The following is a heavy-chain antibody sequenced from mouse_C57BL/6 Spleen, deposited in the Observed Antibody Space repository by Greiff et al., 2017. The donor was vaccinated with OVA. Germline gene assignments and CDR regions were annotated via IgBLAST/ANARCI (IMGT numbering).Heavy chain of an antibody. D-gene: IGHD1-1*01. CDR1: GFSLTSYG. CDR3: ARETPFYYGSRLWYFDV. Sequence: VQLQQSGPGLVQPSQSLSITCTVSGFSLTSYGVHWVSQSPGKGLEWLGVIWSGGSTDYNAAFISRMSISKDNSKSQFFFKMNSLQADDTAIYYCARETPFYYGSRLWYFDVWGTGTTVTVSS. CDR2: IWSGGST. J-gene: IGHJ1*03. V-gene: IGHV2-2*01.